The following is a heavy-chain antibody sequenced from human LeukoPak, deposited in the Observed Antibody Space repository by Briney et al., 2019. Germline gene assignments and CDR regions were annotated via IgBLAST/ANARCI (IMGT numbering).Heavy chain of an antibody. Sequence: SETLSLTCTVSGGSISSGGYYWSWIRQPAGKGLEWIGRIYTSGITNYNPSLKSRVTISVDTSKNQFSLKLSSVTAADTAVYYCARDSWWTAAGYYYYMDVWGKGTTVTVSS. J-gene: IGHJ6*03. D-gene: IGHD6-13*01. V-gene: IGHV4-61*02. CDR2: IYTSGIT. CDR3: ARDSWWTAAGYYYYMDV. CDR1: GGSISSGGYY.